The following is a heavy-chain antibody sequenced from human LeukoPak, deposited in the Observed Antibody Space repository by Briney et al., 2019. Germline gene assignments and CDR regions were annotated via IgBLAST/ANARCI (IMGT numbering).Heavy chain of an antibody. V-gene: IGHV1-18*04. CDR1: GYTFTRYG. J-gene: IGHJ4*02. CDR3: ARSVGAKGGGFDY. CDR2: ISAYKGIR. Sequence: ASVKVSCKASGYTFTRYGISWVRQAPGQGLEWMGWISAYKGIRNYAQKFQGRVTMTRDTSISTAYMELSRLRSDDTAVYYCARSVGAKGGGFDYWGQGTLVTVSS. D-gene: IGHD1-26*01.